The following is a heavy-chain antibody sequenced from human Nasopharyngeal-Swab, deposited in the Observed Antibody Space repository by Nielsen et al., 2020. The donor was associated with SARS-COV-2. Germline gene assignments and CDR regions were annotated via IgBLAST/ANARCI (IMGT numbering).Heavy chain of an antibody. CDR2: MNPNSGNT. J-gene: IGHJ6*03. CDR3: ARGSYYYDSSGYRAYYYYMDV. D-gene: IGHD3-22*01. V-gene: IGHV1-8*01. Sequence: WVRQAPGQGLGWMGWMNPNSGNTGYAHKFQGRVTMTRNTSISTAYMELSSLRSEDTAVYYCARGSYYYDSSGYRAYYYYMDVWGKGTTVTVSS.